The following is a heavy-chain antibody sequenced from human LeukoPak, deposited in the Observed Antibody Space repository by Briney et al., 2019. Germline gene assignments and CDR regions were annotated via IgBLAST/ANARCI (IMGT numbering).Heavy chain of an antibody. V-gene: IGHV3-23*01. Sequence: GGSLRLSCAASGFTFSSYAMTWVRQAPGKGLEWASTISDSGTSTYYADSVKGRFTISRDNSKNTLYLQMNSLRAEDTAVYYCAKVSSGHFWELADYWGQGTLVTVSS. CDR3: AKVSSGHFWELADY. CDR1: GFTFSSYA. D-gene: IGHD1-26*01. CDR2: ISDSGTST. J-gene: IGHJ4*02.